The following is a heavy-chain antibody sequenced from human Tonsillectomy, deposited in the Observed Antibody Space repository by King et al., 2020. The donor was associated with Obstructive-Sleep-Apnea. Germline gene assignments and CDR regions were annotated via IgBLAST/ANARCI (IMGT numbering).Heavy chain of an antibody. Sequence: VQLVESGGGVVQPGRSLRLSCAASGFTFSSYAMHWVRQAPGKGLEWGAVISYDGSNKYYADSVKGRFTISRDNSKNTLYLQMNSLRAEDTAVYYCARDSLYNSLALLCWGQGTLVTVSS. CDR3: ARDSLYNSLALLC. CDR1: GFTFSSYA. V-gene: IGHV3-30*04. CDR2: ISYDGSNK. D-gene: IGHD1-20*01. J-gene: IGHJ4*02.